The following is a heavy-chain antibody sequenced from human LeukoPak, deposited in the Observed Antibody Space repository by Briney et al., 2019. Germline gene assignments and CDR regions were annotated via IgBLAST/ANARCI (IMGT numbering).Heavy chain of an antibody. Sequence: GGSLRLTCAASGFTFSSYSMNWVRQAPGKGLEWVSSISSSSSYIYYADSVKGRFTISRDNAKNSLYLQMNSLRAEDTAVYYCARDKKWELVYWGQGTLVTVSS. CDR2: ISSSSSYI. CDR3: ARDKKWELVY. V-gene: IGHV3-21*01. D-gene: IGHD1-26*01. J-gene: IGHJ4*02. CDR1: GFTFSSYS.